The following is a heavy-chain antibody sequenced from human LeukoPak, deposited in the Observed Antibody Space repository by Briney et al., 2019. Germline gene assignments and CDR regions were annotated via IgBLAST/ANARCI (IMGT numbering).Heavy chain of an antibody. D-gene: IGHD3-22*01. J-gene: IGHJ4*02. CDR1: GYTFTGYY. CDR2: INPNSGGT. CDR3: ARDNSHYYYHSSGYSFDY. V-gene: IGHV1-2*02. Sequence: ASVKVSCKASGYTFTGYYMHWVRQAPGQGLEWMGWINPNSGGTNYAQKFQGRVTMTRDTSISTAYMELSRLRSDDTAVYYCARDNSHYYYHSSGYSFDYWGQGTRVTVSS.